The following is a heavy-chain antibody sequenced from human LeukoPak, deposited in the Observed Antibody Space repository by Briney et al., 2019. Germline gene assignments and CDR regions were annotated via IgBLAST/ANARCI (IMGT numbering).Heavy chain of an antibody. Sequence: SQTLSLTCVTSGDSVSSSSAAWNWIRQSPVRGLEWLGKTYYRSKWYTDYALSVKSRISINSDTSKNQFSLQLNSLTPDDTAVYYCARDLEVAVSATKYGMDVWGQGTTVTVS. CDR2: TYYRSKWYT. CDR1: GDSVSSSSAA. J-gene: IGHJ6*02. V-gene: IGHV6-1*01. D-gene: IGHD6-19*01. CDR3: ARDLEVAVSATKYGMDV.